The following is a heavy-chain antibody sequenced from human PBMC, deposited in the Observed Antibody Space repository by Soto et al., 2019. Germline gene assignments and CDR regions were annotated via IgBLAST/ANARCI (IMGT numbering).Heavy chain of an antibody. D-gene: IGHD2-2*01. J-gene: IGHJ4*02. Sequence: QVQLVQSGAEVKKPGSSVQVSCKASGGTFSSYTISWVRQAPGQGLEWMGRIIPILGIANYAQKFQGRVTITADKSTSTAYMELSSLRSEDTAVYYCARGVLGYCSSTSCFHFDYWGQGTLVTVSS. V-gene: IGHV1-69*02. CDR1: GGTFSSYT. CDR3: ARGVLGYCSSTSCFHFDY. CDR2: IIPILGIA.